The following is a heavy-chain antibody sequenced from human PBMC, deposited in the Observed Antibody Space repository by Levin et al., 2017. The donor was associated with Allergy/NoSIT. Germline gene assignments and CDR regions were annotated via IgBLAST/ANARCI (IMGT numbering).Heavy chain of an antibody. V-gene: IGHV3-23*01. CDR1: GFTFSSYG. J-gene: IGHJ4*02. Sequence: PGGSLRLSCAASGFTFSSYGMSWVRQAPGKGLEWVSSISGNGGSTYSADSVKGRFTISRDNSKNTLYLQMNSLRAEDTAVYYCAKRGVITGTTYELDYWGQGTLVTVSS. CDR3: AKRGVITGTTYELDY. D-gene: IGHD1-7*01. CDR2: ISGNGGST.